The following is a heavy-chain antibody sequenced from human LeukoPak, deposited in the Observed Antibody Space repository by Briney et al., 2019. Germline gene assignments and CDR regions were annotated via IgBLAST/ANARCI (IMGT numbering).Heavy chain of an antibody. CDR3: AKDRWQHLENYFDY. V-gene: IGHV3-30*18. CDR2: ISYDGSNK. J-gene: IGHJ4*02. CDR1: GFTFSSYG. D-gene: IGHD6-13*01. Sequence: GGSLRLSCAASGFTFSSYGMHWVRQAPGKGLEWVAVISYDGSNKYYADSVKGRFTISRDNSKNTLYLQMNSLRAEDTAVYYCAKDRWQHLENYFDYWGQGTLVTVSS.